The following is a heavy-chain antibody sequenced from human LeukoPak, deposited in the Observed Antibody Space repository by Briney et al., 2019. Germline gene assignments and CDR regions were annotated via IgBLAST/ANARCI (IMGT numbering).Heavy chain of an antibody. Sequence: GGSLRLSCAASGFTFSSYAMHWVRQAPGKGLEYVSAISSNGGSTYYANSVKGRFTISRDNSKNTLYLQMGSPRAEDMAVYYCARGVKVVIRTYFDYWGQGTLVTVSS. D-gene: IGHD3-22*01. J-gene: IGHJ4*02. CDR1: GFTFSSYA. CDR3: ARGVKVVIRTYFDY. V-gene: IGHV3-64*01. CDR2: ISSNGGST.